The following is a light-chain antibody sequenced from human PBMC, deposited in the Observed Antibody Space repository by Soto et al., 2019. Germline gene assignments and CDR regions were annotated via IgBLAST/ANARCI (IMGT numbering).Light chain of an antibody. J-gene: IGKJ4*01. CDR2: DAS. CDR3: QQTSNWPPLT. Sequence: EIVLTQSPATLSLSPGERATLSCRASQSVRSYLAWYQQKPGQAPRLLIYDASNRATGIPARFSGSGSGTDFTLTISSLEPEDFAVYYCQQTSNWPPLTFGGGTKVEIK. CDR1: QSVRSY. V-gene: IGKV3-11*01.